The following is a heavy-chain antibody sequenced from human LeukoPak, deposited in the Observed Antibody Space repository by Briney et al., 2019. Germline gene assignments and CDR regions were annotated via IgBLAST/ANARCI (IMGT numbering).Heavy chain of an antibody. CDR1: GFTFDDYA. V-gene: IGHV3-9*01. CDR2: ISWNSDSV. D-gene: IGHD6-13*01. CDR3: AKGPGLGAGKRYLDL. J-gene: IGHJ2*01. Sequence: GGSLRLSCAASGFTFDDYAMHWVRQAPGKGLEWVSSISWNSDSVAYADSVKGRFTISRDNAKNTLSLQMNSLRVEDTALYYCAKGPGLGAGKRYLDLWGRGTLVIVSS.